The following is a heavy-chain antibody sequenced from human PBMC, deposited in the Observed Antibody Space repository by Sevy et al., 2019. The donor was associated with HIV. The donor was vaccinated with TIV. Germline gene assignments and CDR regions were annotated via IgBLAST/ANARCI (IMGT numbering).Heavy chain of an antibody. Sequence: GGFLRLSCVASGFTFSDYWMSWVRQAPGKGLEWVANIKQDGSQKYYIDSVKGRFTIFRDNAKNSVYLIMNSLRDDDEAVYYTARKVEDQWGQGTLVTVSS. CDR3: ARKVEDQ. V-gene: IGHV3-7*02. J-gene: IGHJ4*02. CDR1: GFTFSDYW. D-gene: IGHD2-15*01. CDR2: IKQDGSQK.